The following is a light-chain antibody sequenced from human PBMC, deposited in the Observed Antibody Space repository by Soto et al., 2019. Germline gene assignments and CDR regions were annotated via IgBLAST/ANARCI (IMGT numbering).Light chain of an antibody. CDR1: SSDVGGYNY. J-gene: IGLJ1*01. Sequence: SVLTQPASVSGSPGQSITISCTGTSSDVGGYNYVSWYQQHPGKAPKLMIYEVSKRPSGVPDRFSGSKSGNTASLTVSGLQAEDEADYYCSSYAGSNNYVFGTGTKVTVL. V-gene: IGLV2-8*01. CDR2: EVS. CDR3: SSYAGSNNYV.